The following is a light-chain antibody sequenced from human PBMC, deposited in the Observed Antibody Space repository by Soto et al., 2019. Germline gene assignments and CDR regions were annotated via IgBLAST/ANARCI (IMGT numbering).Light chain of an antibody. CDR2: GAS. Sequence: EIVLTQSPGTLSLSPGERATLSCRASQSVSINYLAWYQQKPGQAPRLLIYGASGRATGIPDRFSGSGSGKDFSLTISRLEPEDFAVYYCQQYGSSPHTFGQGTRLEIK. CDR1: QSVSINY. V-gene: IGKV3-20*01. CDR3: QQYGSSPHT. J-gene: IGKJ2*01.